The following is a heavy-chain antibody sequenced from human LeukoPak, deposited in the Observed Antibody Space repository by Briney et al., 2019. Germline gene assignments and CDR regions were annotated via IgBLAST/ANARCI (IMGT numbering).Heavy chain of an antibody. D-gene: IGHD5-18*01. CDR2: IKTDGSQT. CDR1: GFTFSTYW. V-gene: IGHV3-7*01. CDR3: VRLRYTYGKNFDC. Sequence: GGSLRLSCAASGFTFSTYWMTWVRQAPGKGLEWVANIKTDGSQTYYLDSVKGRFTISRDNAKNSLYLQMDSLRAEDTAVYYCVRLRYTYGKNFDCWGQGTLVTVSS. J-gene: IGHJ4*02.